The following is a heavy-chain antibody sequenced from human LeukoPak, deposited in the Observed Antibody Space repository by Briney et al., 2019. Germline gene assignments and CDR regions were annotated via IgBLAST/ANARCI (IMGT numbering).Heavy chain of an antibody. D-gene: IGHD7-27*01. J-gene: IGHJ4*02. Sequence: GGSLRLSCAPSGFTFSSYWMHWVRQAPGKGLVWVSGIKNDGSTTRYADSVKGRFTISRDNAESTLYLQMNSLRAEDTAVYYCVRGDWGSGYWGQGTLVTVSS. CDR3: VRGDWGSGY. CDR2: IKNDGSTT. CDR1: GFTFSSYW. V-gene: IGHV3-74*01.